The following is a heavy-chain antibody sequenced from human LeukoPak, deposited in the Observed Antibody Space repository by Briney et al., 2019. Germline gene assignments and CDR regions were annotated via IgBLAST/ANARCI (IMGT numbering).Heavy chain of an antibody. V-gene: IGHV5-51*01. J-gene: IGHJ6*03. Sequence: GESLKISCKGSGYRFTNYSIGWVRQMPGKGLEWMGIIYPGDSDTRYSPSFQGQVTISVDKSISTAYLQWSSLKASDTAMYYCAKWEGYYGSGLSYYYMDVWGKGTTVTVSS. CDR3: AKWEGYYGSGLSYYYMDV. D-gene: IGHD3-10*01. CDR1: GYRFTNYS. CDR2: IYPGDSDT.